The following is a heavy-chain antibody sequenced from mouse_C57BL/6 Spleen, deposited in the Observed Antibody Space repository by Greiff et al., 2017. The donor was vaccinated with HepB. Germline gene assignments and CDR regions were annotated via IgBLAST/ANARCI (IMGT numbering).Heavy chain of an antibody. CDR1: GYTFTSYT. CDR3: ARANWAYYFDY. J-gene: IGHJ2*01. V-gene: IGHV1-4*01. Sequence: QVQLKQSGAELARPGASVKMSCKASGYTFTSYTMHWVKQRPGQGLEWIGYINPSSGYTKYNQKFKDKATSTADKSSSTAYMQLSSLTSEDSAVYYCARANWAYYFDYWGQGTTLTVSS. D-gene: IGHD4-1*01. CDR2: INPSSGYT.